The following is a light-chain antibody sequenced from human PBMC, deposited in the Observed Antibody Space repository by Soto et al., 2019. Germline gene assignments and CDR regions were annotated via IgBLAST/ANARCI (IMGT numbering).Light chain of an antibody. Sequence: QAVVTQEPSLTVSPRGTVTLTCGSSTGDVTSGHWPYWFQQKPGQAPRTLIFDTSKKHSWTPARFSGSLLGGKAALTLSGAQPEDEADYYCLLSYTGARPVVFGGGTKLTVL. J-gene: IGLJ2*01. CDR3: LLSYTGARPVV. CDR1: TGDVTSGHW. V-gene: IGLV7-46*01. CDR2: DTS.